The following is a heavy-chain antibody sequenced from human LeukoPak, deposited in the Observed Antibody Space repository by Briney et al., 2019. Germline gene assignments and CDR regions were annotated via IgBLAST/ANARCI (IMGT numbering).Heavy chain of an antibody. V-gene: IGHV3-23*01. Sequence: QPGGSLRLSCAASGFTLSSYAMSWVRQAPGKGLEWVSAISGSGGSTYYADSVKGRFTISRDNSKNTLYLQMNSLRAEDTAVYYCAKQEGYCSSTSCYWGYYYYYMDVWGKGTTVTVSS. J-gene: IGHJ6*03. CDR1: GFTLSSYA. D-gene: IGHD2-2*01. CDR2: ISGSGGST. CDR3: AKQEGYCSSTSCYWGYYYYYMDV.